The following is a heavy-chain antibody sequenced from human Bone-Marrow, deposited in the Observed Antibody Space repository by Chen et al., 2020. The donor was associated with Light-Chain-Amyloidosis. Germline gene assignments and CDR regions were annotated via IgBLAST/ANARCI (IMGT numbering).Heavy chain of an antibody. J-gene: IGHJ6*02. D-gene: IGHD3-22*01. CDR2: IGQHGSEK. CDR3: ARGRWLGGMDV. Sequence: EVQLVESGGGLVQPGGSLEMPWAASGFPLASYWMTWARQAPGKGLEWVANIGQHGSEKFYVASVKGRVTISRDNPNNSLYLEMNSLRSEDTAVYYCARGRWLGGMDVWGQGTTVTVSS. CDR1: GFPLASYW. V-gene: IGHV3-7*04.